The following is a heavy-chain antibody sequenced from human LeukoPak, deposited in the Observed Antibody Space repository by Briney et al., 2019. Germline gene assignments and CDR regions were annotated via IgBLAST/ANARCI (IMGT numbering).Heavy chain of an antibody. CDR2: INPNSGGT. D-gene: IGHD5-18*01. Sequence: ASVKVSCKASGYTFTGYYMHWVRQAPGQGLEWMGRINPNSGGTNYAQKFQGRVTMTRDTSISTAYMELSRLRSDDTSVYYCERMDTAMVKHFDYWGQGTLVTVSS. J-gene: IGHJ4*02. CDR1: GYTFTGYY. CDR3: ERMDTAMVKHFDY. V-gene: IGHV1-2*06.